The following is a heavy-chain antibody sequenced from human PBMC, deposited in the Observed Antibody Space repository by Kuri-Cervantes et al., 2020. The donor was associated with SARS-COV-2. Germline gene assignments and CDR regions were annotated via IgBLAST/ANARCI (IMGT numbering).Heavy chain of an antibody. Sequence: GGSLRLSCASSGFTFSDYDMHWVRQAPGKGLEWVAVIWYDGRNTYYTGSVKGRFTISRDNSKNMLYLEVNSLRAEYTAVYYCARNHSMDVWGTGTAVTVSS. J-gene: IGHJ6*03. CDR1: GFTFSDYD. CDR2: IWYDGRNT. CDR3: ARNHSMDV. V-gene: IGHV3-33*08.